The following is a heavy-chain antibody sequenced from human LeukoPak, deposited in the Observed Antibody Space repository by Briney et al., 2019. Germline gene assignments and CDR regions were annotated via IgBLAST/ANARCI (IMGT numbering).Heavy chain of an antibody. CDR1: GFNFDDYA. CDR3: AKSGIIQGYYFYYMDV. Sequence: GGSLRLSCAASGFNFDDYAMHWVRQAPGKGLEWVSGISWNSGAIGYADSVKGRFTISRDNAKNSLYLQMNSLRAEDTALYYCAKSGIIQGYYFYYMDVWGKGTTVTISS. J-gene: IGHJ6*03. V-gene: IGHV3-9*01. D-gene: IGHD5-18*01. CDR2: ISWNSGAI.